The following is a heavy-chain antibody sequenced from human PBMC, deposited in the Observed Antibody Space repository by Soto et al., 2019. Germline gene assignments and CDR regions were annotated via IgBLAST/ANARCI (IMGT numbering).Heavy chain of an antibody. CDR3: ARLGAAAGTDYYYGMDV. Sequence: GEPLKISCKGSGYSFTSYWIGWVRQMPGKGLEWMGIIYPGDSDTRYSPSFQGQVTISADKSISTAYLQWSSLKASDTAMYYCARLGAAAGTDYYYGMDVWGQGTTVTRLL. J-gene: IGHJ6*02. CDR1: GYSFTSYW. V-gene: IGHV5-51*01. CDR2: IYPGDSDT. D-gene: IGHD6-13*01.